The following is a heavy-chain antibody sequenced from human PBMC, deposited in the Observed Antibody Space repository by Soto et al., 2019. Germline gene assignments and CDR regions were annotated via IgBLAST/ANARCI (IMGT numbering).Heavy chain of an antibody. V-gene: IGHV4-34*01. CDR3: ARSPAAYYYDSSGYLSHY. D-gene: IGHD3-22*01. J-gene: IGHJ4*02. CDR2: INHSGST. Sequence: QVQLQQWGAGLLKPSETLSLTCAVYGGSFSGYYWSWIRQPPGKGLEWIGEINHSGSTNYNPSLKSRVTISVDTSKNQFSLKLSSVTAADTAVYYCARSPAAYYYDSSGYLSHYWGQGTLVTVSS. CDR1: GGSFSGYY.